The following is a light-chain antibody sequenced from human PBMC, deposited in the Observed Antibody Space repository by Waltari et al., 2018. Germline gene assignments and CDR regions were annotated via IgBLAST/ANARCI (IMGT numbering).Light chain of an antibody. CDR2: GAS. V-gene: IGKV3-15*01. CDR1: QSVSSN. Sequence: ERVMTQSPATLPVSPGESSTLSCRASQSVSSNLAWYQQKFGQAPRLLIYGASTRATGIPARFSGSGSGTEFTLTLSSLQSEDFAVYYCQQYDYWPTFGQGTKVEIK. CDR3: QQYDYWPT. J-gene: IGKJ1*01.